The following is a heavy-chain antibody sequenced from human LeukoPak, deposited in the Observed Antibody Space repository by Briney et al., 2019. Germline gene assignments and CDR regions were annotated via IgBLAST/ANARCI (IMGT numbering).Heavy chain of an antibody. CDR1: GFTFSSYE. J-gene: IGHJ5*02. V-gene: IGHV3-48*03. Sequence: GGFLRLSCAASGFTFSSYEMNWVRQAPGKGLEWVSYISSSGSTIYYADSVKGRFTISRDNAKNSLYLQMNSLRAEDTAVYYCARDGLGYCSSTSCFPGGWFDPWGQGTLVTVSS. CDR3: ARDGLGYCSSTSCFPGGWFDP. D-gene: IGHD2-2*01. CDR2: ISSSGSTI.